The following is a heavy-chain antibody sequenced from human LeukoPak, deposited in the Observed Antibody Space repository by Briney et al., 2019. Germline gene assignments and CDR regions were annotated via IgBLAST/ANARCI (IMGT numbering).Heavy chain of an antibody. CDR2: IGASGADT. V-gene: IGHV3-23*01. CDR3: ANRPRDSSGYYLGAFDG. Sequence: GGSLRLSCTASGFTFSTYAMTWVRQAPGKGLDWVSAIGASGADTYYADSVKGRFTVSRDNSKNTLYLQMSSLRADDTAVYFCANRPRDSSGYYLGAFDGWGQGTTVTVSS. D-gene: IGHD3-22*01. CDR1: GFTFSTYA. J-gene: IGHJ3*01.